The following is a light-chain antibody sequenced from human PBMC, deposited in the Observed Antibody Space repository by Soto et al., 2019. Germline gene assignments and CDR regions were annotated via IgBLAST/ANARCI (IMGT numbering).Light chain of an antibody. J-gene: IGLJ2*01. CDR2: DVN. CDR3: FSYTSSSTHV. CDR1: SSDVGGYNF. V-gene: IGLV2-14*03. Sequence: QSALTQPASVSGSPGQSITISCTGTSSDVGGYNFVSWYQQHPGKVPKLMIFDVNRRPSGVSDRFSGYKSGNTASLTISGVQAEDEGDYYCFSYTSSSTHVFGGGTKLTVL.